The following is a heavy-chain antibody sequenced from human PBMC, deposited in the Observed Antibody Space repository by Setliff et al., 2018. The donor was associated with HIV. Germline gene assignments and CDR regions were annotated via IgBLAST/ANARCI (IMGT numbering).Heavy chain of an antibody. CDR1: GGSFTDYY. CDR2: INHSGST. D-gene: IGHD1-26*01. Sequence: SETLSLTCAVFGGSFTDYYWIWIRQPPGKGLEWIGEINHSGSTHYNPSLKSRFIITVDTSKNQFSLKVNSMTAADTAVYYCARGARLLAAYSDRWDYFYMAVWGKGTTVTVSS. CDR3: ARGARLLAAYSDRWDYFYMAV. J-gene: IGHJ6*03. V-gene: IGHV4-34*01.